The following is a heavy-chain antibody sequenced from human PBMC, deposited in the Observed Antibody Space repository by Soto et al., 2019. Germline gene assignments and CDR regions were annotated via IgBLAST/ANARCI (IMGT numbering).Heavy chain of an antibody. D-gene: IGHD2-8*01. CDR1: GYIFTSYY. V-gene: IGHV1-46*03. CDR2: AYPHAATT. CDR3: ARERERAYYFDP. J-gene: IGHJ5*02. Sequence: QAQVVQSGAEARAPGASVKVSCKASGYIFTSYYIPWVRQAPGQGLVYLGVAYPHAATTFVAQKFQGRITVTMDTSTSTVHMELTSLTPEDMAVYYCARERERAYYFDPWGQGTLVTVSS.